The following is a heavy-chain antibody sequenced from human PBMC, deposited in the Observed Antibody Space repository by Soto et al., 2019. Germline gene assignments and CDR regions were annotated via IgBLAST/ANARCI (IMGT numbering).Heavy chain of an antibody. CDR2: ISDDESNK. Sequence: PWESLTLACPPSAFSFSGYGMHWVRQAPGKGLEWLAAISDDESNKYYGDSVKGRFTMSRDNSTNTLYLQINSLRAADTAVYYCAKDREGEHNDVWPQGPWGQGTQVTVSS. CDR3: AKDREGEHNDVWPQGP. CDR1: AFSFSGYG. V-gene: IGHV3-30*18. J-gene: IGHJ5*02. D-gene: IGHD1-1*01.